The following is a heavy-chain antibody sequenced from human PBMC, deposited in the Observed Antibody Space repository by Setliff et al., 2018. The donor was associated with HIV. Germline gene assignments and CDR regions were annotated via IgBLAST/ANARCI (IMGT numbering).Heavy chain of an antibody. CDR3: ATQTGFYNSHWYDY. V-gene: IGHV3-7*01. CDR1: GLPFYNYW. Sequence: PGGSLRLSCVASGLPFYNYWMTWLRRAPGRGLEWVANIKQDGSDMHYIESVKGRFTIFRDNAKNSVFLQMNSLRAEDTGVYYCATQTGFYNSHWYDYWGQGTMVNVSS. D-gene: IGHD6-13*01. CDR2: IKQDGSDM. J-gene: IGHJ4*02.